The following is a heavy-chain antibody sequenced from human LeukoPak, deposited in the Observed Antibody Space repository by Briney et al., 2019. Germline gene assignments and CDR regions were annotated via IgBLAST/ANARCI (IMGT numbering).Heavy chain of an antibody. J-gene: IGHJ4*02. CDR1: GGSISSSSYY. Sequence: TSETLSLTCTVSGGSISSSSYYWGWIRQPPGKGLEWIGSIYYSGSTYYNPSLKSRVTISVDTSKNQFSLKLSSVTAADTAVYYCARSVDTAMVMPFDYWGQGTLVTVSS. V-gene: IGHV4-39*01. D-gene: IGHD5-18*01. CDR2: IYYSGST. CDR3: ARSVDTAMVMPFDY.